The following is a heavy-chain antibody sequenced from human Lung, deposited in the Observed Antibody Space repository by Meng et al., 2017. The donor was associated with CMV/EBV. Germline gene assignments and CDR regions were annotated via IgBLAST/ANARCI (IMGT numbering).Heavy chain of an antibody. CDR2: INQDASER. Sequence: GGSLRLXXAASGFSIRDYWMSWVRQAPGKGLEWVANINQDASERYYVDSVKGRFTISRDNAENSLYLQMSSLRVGDTAIYYCARAGAYHDFWTAKEGGYYYYGMDVWGQGXTVTVSS. D-gene: IGHD3/OR15-3a*01. CDR3: ARAGAYHDFWTAKEGGYYYYGMDV. V-gene: IGHV3-7*04. CDR1: GFSIRDYW. J-gene: IGHJ6*02.